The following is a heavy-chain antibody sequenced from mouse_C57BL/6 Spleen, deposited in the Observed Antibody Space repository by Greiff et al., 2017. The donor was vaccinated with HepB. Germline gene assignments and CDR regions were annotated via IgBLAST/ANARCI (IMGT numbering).Heavy chain of an antibody. D-gene: IGHD2-3*01. J-gene: IGHJ4*01. V-gene: IGHV5-2*01. CDR1: EYEFPSHD. CDR3: ARQRIYDGSYYYAMDY. CDR2: INSDGGST. Sequence: DVQLVESGGGLVQPGESLKLSCESNEYEFPSHDMSWVRKTPEKRLELVAAINSDGGSTYYPDTMERRFIISRDNTKKTLYLQMSSLRSEDTALYYCARQRIYDGSYYYAMDYWGQGTSVTVSS.